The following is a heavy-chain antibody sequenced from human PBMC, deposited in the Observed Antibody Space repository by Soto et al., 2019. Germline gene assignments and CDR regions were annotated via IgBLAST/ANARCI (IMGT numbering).Heavy chain of an antibody. D-gene: IGHD2-8*02. V-gene: IGHV4-39*07. CDR2: IYYSGST. Sequence: SETLSLTCTVSGGSISSSSYYWGWIRQPPGTGLEWIGNIYYSGSTNYNPSLKSRVTISVDTSKNQFSLKLTSVTAADTAVYYCARDKITGLFDYWGQGTLVTVSS. CDR3: ARDKITGLFDY. J-gene: IGHJ4*02. CDR1: GGSISSSSYY.